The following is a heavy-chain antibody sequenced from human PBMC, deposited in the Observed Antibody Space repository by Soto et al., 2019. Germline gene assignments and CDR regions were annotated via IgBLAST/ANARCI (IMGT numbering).Heavy chain of an antibody. CDR3: ACDRYYYSSDL. D-gene: IGHD3-16*01. CDR2: ISSSGTTK. J-gene: IGHJ4*02. V-gene: IGHV3-11*01. CDR1: GFRFSDHY. Sequence: GGSLRLSCAASGFRFSDHYMTWIRQAPGKGLEWVSKISSSGTTKYYADSVRGRFTVSRDNVKNSVFLEVNSLRVEDTALYYCACDRYYYSSDLWGQGTPVTVSS.